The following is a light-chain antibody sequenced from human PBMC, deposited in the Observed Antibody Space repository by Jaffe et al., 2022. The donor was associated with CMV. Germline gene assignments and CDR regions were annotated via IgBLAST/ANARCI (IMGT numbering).Light chain of an antibody. Sequence: QSALTQPASVSGSPGQSITISCTGTGSDVGSSNFVSWYQQYPGKVPRLIIYGVTNRPSVVSDRFSAFKSGNTASLTISGLQPEDEADYYCCSGTTSNSLLFGGGTKLIVL. CDR1: GSDVGSSNF. V-gene: IGLV2-23*02. J-gene: IGLJ3*02. CDR3: CSGTTSNSLL. CDR2: GVT.